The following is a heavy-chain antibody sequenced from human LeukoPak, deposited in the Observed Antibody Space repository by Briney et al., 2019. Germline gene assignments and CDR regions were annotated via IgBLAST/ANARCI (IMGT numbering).Heavy chain of an antibody. D-gene: IGHD6-19*01. CDR2: IYSSGST. CDR3: ARAGPGYSSGWYLWFDP. V-gene: IGHV4-4*07. CDR1: GGSISSYY. Sequence: SETLSLTCTVSGGSISSYYWSWIRQPAGKGLEWIGRIYSSGSTNYNPSLKSRVTISVDTSKNQFSLKLSSVTAADTAVYYCARAGPGYSSGWYLWFDPWGQGTLVTVSS. J-gene: IGHJ5*02.